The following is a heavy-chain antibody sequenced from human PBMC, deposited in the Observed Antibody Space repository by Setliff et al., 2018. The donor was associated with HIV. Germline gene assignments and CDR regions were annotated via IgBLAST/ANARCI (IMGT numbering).Heavy chain of an antibody. CDR1: GFTFTNYW. D-gene: IGHD5-18*01. CDR2: IKTDGSEK. Sequence: GESLKISCAASGFTFTNYWMSWVRQAPGKGLEWVANIKTDGSEKYYVDSVRGRFTISRDNAENSLYLRMNGLRAEDTAVYYCAGSRGYFVQADWGQGTLVTVSS. V-gene: IGHV3-7*01. CDR3: AGSRGYFVQAD. J-gene: IGHJ4*02.